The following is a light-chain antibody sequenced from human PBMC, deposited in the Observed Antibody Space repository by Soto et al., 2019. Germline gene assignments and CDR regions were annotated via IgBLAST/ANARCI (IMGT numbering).Light chain of an antibody. CDR1: QSISSW. V-gene: IGKV1-5*03. CDR2: KAS. J-gene: IGKJ1*01. CDR3: QQYNASPWT. Sequence: DIQMTQSPSTLSASVGDRVTITCLASQSISSWLAWYQQKPWTAPKLLIYKASTLESAVPSNFSGSGSGTEFTLTISSLQPENCATYYCQQYNASPWTLGQGTKVEVK.